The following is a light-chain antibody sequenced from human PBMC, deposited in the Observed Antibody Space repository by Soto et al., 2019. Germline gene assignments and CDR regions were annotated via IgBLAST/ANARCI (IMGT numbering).Light chain of an antibody. Sequence: IQMAQSPSSLCASVGDRVTITFQASQDISNYLNWYQQKPGRAPKLLIYDSSSLESGVPSRFSGSGSGTDFTLTISGLQPDDFATYYCQQYHTFSIAFGQGTRLEIK. CDR2: DSS. CDR3: QQYHTFSIA. V-gene: IGKV1-33*01. CDR1: QDISNY. J-gene: IGKJ5*01.